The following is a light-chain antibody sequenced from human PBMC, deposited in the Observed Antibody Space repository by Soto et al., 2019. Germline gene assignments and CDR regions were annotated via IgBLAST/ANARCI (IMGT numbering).Light chain of an antibody. V-gene: IGKV4-1*01. CDR1: QSVLYSSNNKNY. Sequence: DIVMTQSPDPLAVSLGERATINCKSSQSVLYSSNNKNYLAWYQHKPGHPPKLIIYWASTREPWVPSRLSGSGSGTDLTLTISSLQAEDVAVYYCQQYDSTPWTFGQGTKVEIK. J-gene: IGKJ1*01. CDR3: QQYDSTPWT. CDR2: WAS.